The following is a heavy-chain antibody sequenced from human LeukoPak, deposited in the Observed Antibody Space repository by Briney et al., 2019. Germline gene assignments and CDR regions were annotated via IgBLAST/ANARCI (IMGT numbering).Heavy chain of an antibody. Sequence: SVKVSCKASGGTFSSYAISWVRQAPGQGLEWMGRIIPIFGTANYAQKFQGRVTITTDESTSTAYMELSSLRSEDTAVYYCARTLYSGSYYPDYWGQGTLATVSS. D-gene: IGHD1-26*01. V-gene: IGHV1-69*05. J-gene: IGHJ4*02. CDR1: GGTFSSYA. CDR2: IIPIFGTA. CDR3: ARTLYSGSYYPDY.